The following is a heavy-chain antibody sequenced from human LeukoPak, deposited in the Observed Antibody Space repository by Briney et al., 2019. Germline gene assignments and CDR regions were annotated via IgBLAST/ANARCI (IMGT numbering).Heavy chain of an antibody. V-gene: IGHV1-8*01. Sequence: ASVKVSCKASGYTFTRYDINWVRQATGQGLEWMGWVNLNSGNTGYAQKFQGRVTMTRDTSTSTVYMELSSLRSEDTAVYYCAQGHSNNWKEYFQHWGQGTLVTVSS. CDR3: AQGHSNNWKEYFQH. J-gene: IGHJ1*01. CDR1: GYTFTRYD. CDR2: VNLNSGNT. D-gene: IGHD1-1*01.